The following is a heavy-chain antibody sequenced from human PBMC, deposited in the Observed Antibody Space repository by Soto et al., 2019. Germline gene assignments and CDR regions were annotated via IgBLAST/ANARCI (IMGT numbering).Heavy chain of an antibody. CDR3: AKHDPLLFDYDFWSGFFSGGDV. CDR2: ISGSGGST. J-gene: IGHJ6*02. Sequence: GGSLRLSCAASGFTFSSYAMSWVRQAPGKGLEWVSAISGSGGSTYYADSVKGRFTISRDNSKNTLYLQMNSLRAEDTAVYYCAKHDPLLFDYDFWSGFFSGGDVWGQGTTVTVSS. CDR1: GFTFSSYA. D-gene: IGHD3-3*01. V-gene: IGHV3-23*01.